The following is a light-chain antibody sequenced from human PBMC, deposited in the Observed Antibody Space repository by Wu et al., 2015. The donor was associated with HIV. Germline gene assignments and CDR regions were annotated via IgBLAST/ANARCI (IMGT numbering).Light chain of an antibody. V-gene: IGKV3-20*01. CDR2: GVS. J-gene: IGKJ1*01. Sequence: IVLTQSPDTLSLSPGDRATLSCRTSQVVGNNDLSWYQQRRGQPPRLLIYGVSNRATGVPDRFSGSGSGTDFSLTISGLKTEDFALYYCQLYETTRWTFGQGTAV. CDR3: QLYETTRWT. CDR1: QVVGNND.